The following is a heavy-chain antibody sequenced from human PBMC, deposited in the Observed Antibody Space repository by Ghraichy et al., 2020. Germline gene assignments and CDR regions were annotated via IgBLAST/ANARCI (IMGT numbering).Heavy chain of an antibody. V-gene: IGHV3-7*01. Sequence: LSLTCAASGFTFSSYWMSWVRQAPGKGLEWVANIKHDGSEKYHVDSVKGRFTISRDNAKNSLYLQLNSLRAEDTAVYYCARGIRQWLAYGMDVWGQGTTVTVSS. CDR3: ARGIRQWLAYGMDV. D-gene: IGHD6-19*01. CDR2: IKHDGSEK. CDR1: GFTFSSYW. J-gene: IGHJ6*02.